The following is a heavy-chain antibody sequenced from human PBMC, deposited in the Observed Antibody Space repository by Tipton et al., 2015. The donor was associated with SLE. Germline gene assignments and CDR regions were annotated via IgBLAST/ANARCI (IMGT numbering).Heavy chain of an antibody. Sequence: TLSLTCSVSGGAIDTYYWNWIRQPPGKGLEWIGYIYYSGSTNYNPSLKSRVTISVDTSKNQFSLKLSSVTAADTAVYYCARALDTSGYYYYFDYWGQGTLVTVSS. V-gene: IGHV4-59*01. D-gene: IGHD3-22*01. CDR1: GGAIDTYY. CDR2: IYYSGST. CDR3: ARALDTSGYYYYFDY. J-gene: IGHJ4*02.